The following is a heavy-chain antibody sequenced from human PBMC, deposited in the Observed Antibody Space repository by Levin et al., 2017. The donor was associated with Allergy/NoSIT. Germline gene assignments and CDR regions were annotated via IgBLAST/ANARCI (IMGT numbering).Heavy chain of an antibody. V-gene: IGHV4-4*02. CDR2: IYHSGST. J-gene: IGHJ4*02. D-gene: IGHD3-9*01. Sequence: PSETLSLTCAVSGGSISSSNWWSWVRQPPGKGLEWIGEIYHSGSTNYNPSLKSRVTISVDKSKNQFSLKLSSVTAADTAVYYCASYDILTGYGFDYWGQGTLVTVSS. CDR1: GGSISSSNW. CDR3: ASYDILTGYGFDY.